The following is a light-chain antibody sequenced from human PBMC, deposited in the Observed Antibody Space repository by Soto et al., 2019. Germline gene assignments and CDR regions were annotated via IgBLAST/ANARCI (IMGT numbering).Light chain of an antibody. CDR1: NSDVGTFYF. CDR3: CSYAGSYTYV. J-gene: IGLJ1*01. Sequence: QSVLTQPRSVSGSPGPSVTISCTGTNSDVGTFYFVSWYQQYPDKGPKLIIYDVTERPSGVPDRFSGSKSGNTASLTISGLQAEDEADYYCCSYAGSYTYVFGSGTKVTVL. V-gene: IGLV2-11*01. CDR2: DVT.